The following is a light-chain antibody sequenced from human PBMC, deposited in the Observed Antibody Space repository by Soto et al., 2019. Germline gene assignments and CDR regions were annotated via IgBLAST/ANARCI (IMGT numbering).Light chain of an antibody. Sequence: DLQMTQSPSSLSASVGDRVTITCRASQTISTNLNWYQQKAGKAPKLLIYAASSLQSGVPSRFSGRGSATDFTLTINSLQPADFATYYCQQSYSTPWTFGQGTKVEIK. J-gene: IGKJ1*01. CDR3: QQSYSTPWT. CDR1: QTISTN. V-gene: IGKV1-39*01. CDR2: AAS.